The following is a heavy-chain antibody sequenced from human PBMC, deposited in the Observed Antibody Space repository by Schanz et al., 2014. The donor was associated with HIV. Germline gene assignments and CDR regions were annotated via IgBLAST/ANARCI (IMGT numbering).Heavy chain of an antibody. J-gene: IGHJ4*02. CDR1: GFTFDDYA. V-gene: IGHV3-9*01. CDR2: ISWSSGNI. D-gene: IGHD6-19*01. Sequence: EVQLLEFGGGSVRPGESLRLSCAASGFTFDDYAMHWVRQAPGKGLEWVSGISWSSGNIGYADSVKGRFTISRDNAKNSLYLQMSSLRREDTAFYYCAKGVSVAGSSYYFDYWGQGALVTVSS. CDR3: AKGVSVAGSSYYFDY.